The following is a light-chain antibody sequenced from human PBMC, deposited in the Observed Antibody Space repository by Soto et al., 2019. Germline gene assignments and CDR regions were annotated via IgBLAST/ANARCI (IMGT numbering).Light chain of an antibody. Sequence: EIVLTQSPGTLSLSQGERATFSCRASQSVSSSYIAWYQQKRGQPPRRLIYGASIRATGIPDRFSGSGSGTDFTLTISRLEPEDFALYYCQQYHTSPLTFGQGTKVDIK. J-gene: IGKJ1*01. CDR3: QQYHTSPLT. CDR1: QSVSSSY. CDR2: GAS. V-gene: IGKV3-20*01.